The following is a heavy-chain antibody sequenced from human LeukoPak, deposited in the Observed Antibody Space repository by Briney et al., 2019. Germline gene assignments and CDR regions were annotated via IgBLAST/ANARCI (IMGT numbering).Heavy chain of an antibody. CDR2: IYCSGST. CDR1: GVSITSFY. D-gene: IGHD2-15*01. V-gene: IGHV4-59*08. CDR3: ASTGYCIGGSCYSNYFDH. J-gene: IGHJ4*02. Sequence: PSETLSLTCTVSGVSITSFYWSWIRQPPGKGLEWIGYIYCSGSTNYNPSLKSRVTVSLDTTKNQVSLKLSSVSAADTAVYYCASTGYCIGGSCYSNYFDHWGQGTLVTVSS.